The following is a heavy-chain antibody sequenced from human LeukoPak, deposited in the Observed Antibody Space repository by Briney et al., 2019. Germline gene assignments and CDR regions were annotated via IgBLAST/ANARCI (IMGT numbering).Heavy chain of an antibody. CDR3: ARGKYDFWSGYSSWFDP. Sequence: GGSLRLSCAASGFTFSSYWMSWVRQAPGKGLEGVANIKQDGSEKYYVDPVKGRFTISRDNAKNSLYLQMNSLRAEDTAVYYCARGKYDFWSGYSSWFDPWGQGTLVTVSS. J-gene: IGHJ5*02. CDR2: IKQDGSEK. D-gene: IGHD3-3*01. V-gene: IGHV3-7*01. CDR1: GFTFSSYW.